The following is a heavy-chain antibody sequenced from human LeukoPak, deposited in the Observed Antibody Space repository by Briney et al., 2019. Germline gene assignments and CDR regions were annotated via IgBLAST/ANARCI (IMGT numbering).Heavy chain of an antibody. CDR2: MNPNSGNT. CDR1: GYTFTSYY. J-gene: IGHJ6*02. D-gene: IGHD3-3*01. CDR3: ARDIDFWSGYYYYYYGMDV. V-gene: IGHV1-8*02. Sequence: ASVKVSCKASGYTFTSYYMHWVRQAPGQGLEWMGWMNPNSGNTGYAQKFQGRVTMTRNTSISTAYMELSSLRSEDTAVYYCARDIDFWSGYYYYYYGMDVWGQGTTVTVSS.